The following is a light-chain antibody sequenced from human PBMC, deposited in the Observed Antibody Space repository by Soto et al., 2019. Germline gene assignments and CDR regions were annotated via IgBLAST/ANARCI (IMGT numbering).Light chain of an antibody. V-gene: IGLV3-21*02. J-gene: IGLJ3*02. CDR3: HVWDSGTDHPV. CDR2: DDG. CDR1: NIGIKA. Sequence: SYELTQPPSLSVAPGQTARMTCGGNNIGIKAVHWCQQRPGQAPVLVVHDDGDRPSGIPDRFSGSNSGNTATLTITRVEAGDEADYYCHVWDSGTDHPVFGGGTKLTVL.